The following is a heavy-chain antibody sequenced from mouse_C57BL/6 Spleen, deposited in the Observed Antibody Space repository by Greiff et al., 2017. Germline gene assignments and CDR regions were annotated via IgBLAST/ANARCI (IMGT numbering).Heavy chain of an antibody. D-gene: IGHD2-2*01. CDR1: GYAFSSSW. V-gene: IGHV1-82*01. CDR3: ARSKGYRYYAMDY. J-gene: IGHJ4*01. Sequence: VTLQQSGPELVKPGASVKISCKASGYAFSSSWMNWVKQRPGKGLEWIGRIYPGDGDTNYNGKFKGKATLTADKSSSTAYMQLSSLTSEDSAVYFCARSKGYRYYAMDYWGQGTSVTVSS. CDR2: IYPGDGDT.